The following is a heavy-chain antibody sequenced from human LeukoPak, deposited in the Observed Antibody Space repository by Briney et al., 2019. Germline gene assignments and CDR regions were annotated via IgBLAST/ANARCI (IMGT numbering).Heavy chain of an antibody. Sequence: GGSLRLSCAASGLTFSTYDMHWVRQATGEGLEWVSGIGKGGDTYYVGSVKGRFTISRENAKNSLYLQVNSLRSGDTAVYYCARGGYSGFDVWGQGTVVTVSS. D-gene: IGHD5-12*01. CDR2: IGKGGDT. J-gene: IGHJ3*01. CDR3: ARGGYSGFDV. V-gene: IGHV3-13*04. CDR1: GLTFSTYD.